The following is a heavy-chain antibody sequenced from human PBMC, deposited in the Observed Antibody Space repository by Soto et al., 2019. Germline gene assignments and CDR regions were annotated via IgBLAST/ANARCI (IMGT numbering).Heavy chain of an antibody. CDR2: IFGGGDT. J-gene: IGHJ4*02. CDR1: GFTVSNRF. D-gene: IGHD2-8*01. Sequence: GGSLRLSCTASGFTVSNRFLSWVRQAPGKGLEWVSAIFGGGDTYYSDSVKGRFTISRDNSRNTMYLQMTSVRAEDTAVYYCARYSIQAGLFDSWGQGTLVTVSS. CDR3: ARYSIQAGLFDS. V-gene: IGHV3-53*01.